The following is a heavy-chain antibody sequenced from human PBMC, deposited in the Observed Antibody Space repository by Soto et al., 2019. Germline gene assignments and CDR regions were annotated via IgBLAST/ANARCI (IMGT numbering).Heavy chain of an antibody. CDR3: AKGVPGIAVAGTGYFQH. CDR1: GFTFSSYA. CDR2: ISGSGDST. Sequence: GGSLRLSCAASGFTFSSYAMSWVRQAPGKGLEWVSGISGSGDSTYYADSVKGRFTISRDNSKKTVYLQMNSLRAEDTAVYYCAKGVPGIAVAGTGYFQHWGQGT. D-gene: IGHD6-19*01. V-gene: IGHV3-23*01. J-gene: IGHJ1*01.